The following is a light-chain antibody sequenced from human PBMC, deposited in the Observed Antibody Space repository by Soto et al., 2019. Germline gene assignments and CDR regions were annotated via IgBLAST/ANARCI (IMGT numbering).Light chain of an antibody. CDR1: QSVSGSY. Sequence: EVVLTQSPGTLSLSPGEIATLSFSASQSVSGSYLAWYQQKPGQPPRLLIYDASSRATVIPDRFSGSGSGTDFTLTISRLESEDFAVYYCQQYGNAPWTFGQGTKVDIK. J-gene: IGKJ1*01. CDR2: DAS. V-gene: IGKV3-20*01. CDR3: QQYGNAPWT.